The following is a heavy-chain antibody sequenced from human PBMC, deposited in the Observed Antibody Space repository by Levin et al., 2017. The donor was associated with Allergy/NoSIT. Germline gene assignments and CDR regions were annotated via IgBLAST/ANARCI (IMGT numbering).Heavy chain of an antibody. Sequence: PSETLSLTCTVSGGSISSGGYYWSWIRQHPGKGLEWIGYIYYSGSTYYNPSLKSRVTISVDTSKNQFSLKLSSVTAADTAVYYCAGGRRDVLLWFGELFDYWGQGTLVTVSS. CDR3: AGGRRDVLLWFGELFDY. CDR2: IYYSGST. J-gene: IGHJ4*02. CDR1: GGSISSGGYY. V-gene: IGHV4-31*03. D-gene: IGHD3-10*01.